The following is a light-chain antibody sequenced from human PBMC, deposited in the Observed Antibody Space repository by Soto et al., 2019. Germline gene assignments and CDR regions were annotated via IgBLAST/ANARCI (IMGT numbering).Light chain of an antibody. Sequence: DIQMTQSPSTLSGSVGDRDTITCRASQSISSWLAWYQQKPGKAPKLLIYKASTLQSGVPSRFSGSGSGTEFTLAISSLQPDDSATYYCQQYNDNWTFGQGTKVEIK. CDR1: QSISSW. CDR2: KAS. CDR3: QQYNDNWT. J-gene: IGKJ1*01. V-gene: IGKV1-5*03.